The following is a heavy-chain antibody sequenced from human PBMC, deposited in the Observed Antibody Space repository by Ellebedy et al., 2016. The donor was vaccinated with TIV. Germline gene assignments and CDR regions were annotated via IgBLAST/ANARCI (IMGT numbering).Heavy chain of an antibody. J-gene: IGHJ4*02. CDR3: ARGNQADNVED. CDR1: GVSISSGGKF. D-gene: IGHD1-14*01. V-gene: IGHV4-31*03. Sequence: SETLSLTXTVSGVSISSGGKFWSWIRQLPGKGLEWIGYIYYTGSPYYNPSLRSRLFMSVDTSKNQFSLRLSSVTAADTAIYYCARGNQADNVEDWGQGTQVTVSS. CDR2: IYYTGSP.